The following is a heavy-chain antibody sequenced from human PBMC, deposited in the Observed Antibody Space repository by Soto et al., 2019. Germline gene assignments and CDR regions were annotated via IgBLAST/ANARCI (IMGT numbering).Heavy chain of an antibody. J-gene: IGHJ4*02. Sequence: XGSLRLACSAAGFTFSSYAMSWVRQAPGKGLEWVSAISGSGGSTYYADSVKGRFTISRDNSKDTLYLQMNSLRAEDTAVYYCAKGRWLQFPLDYWGQGTLVTVSS. CDR2: ISGSGGST. CDR3: AKGRWLQFPLDY. V-gene: IGHV3-23*01. CDR1: GFTFSSYA. D-gene: IGHD5-12*01.